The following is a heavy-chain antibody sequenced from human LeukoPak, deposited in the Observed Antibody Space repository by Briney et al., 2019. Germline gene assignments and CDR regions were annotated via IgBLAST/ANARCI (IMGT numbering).Heavy chain of an antibody. J-gene: IGHJ3*02. CDR2: IFYTGST. CDR1: GGSLIPYY. Sequence: SETLSLTCSVSGGSLIPYYWSWIRQPPGKGLEWIGYIFYTGSTNYNPSLQSRVTISIETSKNQFSLRLSSVTAADTAVYYCARLSRTVTTDAFHIWGQGTMVTVPS. V-gene: IGHV4-59*08. D-gene: IGHD4-17*01. CDR3: ARLSRTVTTDAFHI.